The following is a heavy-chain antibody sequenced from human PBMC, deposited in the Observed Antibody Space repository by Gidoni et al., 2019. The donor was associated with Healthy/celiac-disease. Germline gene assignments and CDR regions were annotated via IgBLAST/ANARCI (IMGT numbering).Heavy chain of an antibody. CDR2: IYHSGST. CDR3: ARAVFCSSTSCYVGTVAFDI. J-gene: IGHJ3*02. V-gene: IGHV4-30-2*01. Sequence: QLQLQESGSGLVKPSQTLSLTCAVSGVSISSGGYSWSWIRQPPGKGLEWIGYIYHSGSTYYNPSLKSRVTISVDRSKNQFSLKLSSVTAADTAVYYCARAVFCSSTSCYVGTVAFDIWGQGTMVTVSS. D-gene: IGHD2-2*01. CDR1: GVSISSGGYS.